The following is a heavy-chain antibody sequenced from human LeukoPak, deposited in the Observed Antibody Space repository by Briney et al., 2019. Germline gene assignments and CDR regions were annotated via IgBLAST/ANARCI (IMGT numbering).Heavy chain of an antibody. V-gene: IGHV3-23*01. CDR1: GFTFSSYA. Sequence: GGSLRLSCAASGFTFSSYAMSWVRHAPGKGLEWVSAISGSGGSTYYADSVKGRFTISRDNSKNTLYLQMNSLRAEDTAVYYCAKLRGYNWNSLPKSWGQGTLVTVSS. D-gene: IGHD1-7*01. CDR2: ISGSGGST. CDR3: AKLRGYNWNSLPKS. J-gene: IGHJ5*02.